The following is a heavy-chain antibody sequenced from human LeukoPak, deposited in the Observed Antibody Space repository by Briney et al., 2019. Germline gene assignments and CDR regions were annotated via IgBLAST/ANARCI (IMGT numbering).Heavy chain of an antibody. J-gene: IGHJ4*02. D-gene: IGHD2-2*01. V-gene: IGHV3-21*01. Sequence: PGGSLRLSCAASGFTFSSYSMNWARQAPGKGLECVSSISSSSSYIYYADSVKGRFTISRDNAKNSLYLQMNSLRAEDTAVYYCARSHVSCYDYWGQGTLVTVSS. CDR3: ARSHVSCYDY. CDR1: GFTFSSYS. CDR2: ISSSSSYI.